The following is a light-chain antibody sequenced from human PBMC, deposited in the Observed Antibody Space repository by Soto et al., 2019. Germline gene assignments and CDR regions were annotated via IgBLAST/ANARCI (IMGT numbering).Light chain of an antibody. CDR1: QSISNY. Sequence: DIQMTQSPSFLSASVGDRFTNACRASQSISNYLNWYQQRKGKAPKXXIYAASSLQSGVPSRFSGSGYGTDFNLTISSLQTEDFVTYYCQQTYSTPITFGQGTRLEIK. CDR3: QQTYSTPIT. V-gene: IGKV1-39*01. CDR2: AAS. J-gene: IGKJ5*01.